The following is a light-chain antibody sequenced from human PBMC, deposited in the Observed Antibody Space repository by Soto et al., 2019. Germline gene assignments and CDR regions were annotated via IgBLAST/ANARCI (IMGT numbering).Light chain of an antibody. CDR1: SSDVGAYKY. J-gene: IGLJ1*01. CDR3: SSFTGTTTLDV. Sequence: QSALPQPASVSGSPGQSITISCTGTSSDVGAYKYVSWYHQHPGKVPKLIIYGVSNRPSGVSNRFSGSKSGNTAFLTISGLQPEDEADYYRSSFTGTTTLDVFGTGTKVTVL. CDR2: GVS. V-gene: IGLV2-14*03.